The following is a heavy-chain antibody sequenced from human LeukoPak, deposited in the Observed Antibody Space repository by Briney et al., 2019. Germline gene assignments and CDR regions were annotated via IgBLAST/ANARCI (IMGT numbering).Heavy chain of an antibody. V-gene: IGHV4-39*07. CDR1: GGSISSGSYY. Sequence: SETLSLTCTVSGGSISSGSYYWGWIRQPPGKGLEWIGSMYHSGSTHYNQSLKSRVIISEDTSKNQFSLKLNSVTAADTAVYYCAREGGYYRGYAFDIWGQGTMVTVS. CDR2: MYHSGST. J-gene: IGHJ3*02. CDR3: AREGGYYRGYAFDI. D-gene: IGHD1-26*01.